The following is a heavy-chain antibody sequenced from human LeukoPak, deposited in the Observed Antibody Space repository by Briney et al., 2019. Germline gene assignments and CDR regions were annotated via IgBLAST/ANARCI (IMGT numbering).Heavy chain of an antibody. CDR2: IIPIFGTA. CDR3: ARAAYCSGGSCYLPLDY. D-gene: IGHD2-15*01. Sequence: GASVKVSCKASGGTFSSYAISWVRQAPGQGLEWMGGIIPIFGTANYAQKFQGRVTITADESTSTAYMELSSLRSEDTAVYYCARAAYCSGGSCYLPLDYWGQGTLVTVSS. CDR1: GGTFSSYA. J-gene: IGHJ4*02. V-gene: IGHV1-69*13.